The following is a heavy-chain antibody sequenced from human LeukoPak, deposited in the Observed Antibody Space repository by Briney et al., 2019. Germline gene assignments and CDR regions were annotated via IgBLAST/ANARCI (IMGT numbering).Heavy chain of an antibody. CDR3: ASNYYYYYGMDV. V-gene: IGHV3-21*01. CDR2: ISSSSSYI. CDR1: GFTFSSYS. J-gene: IGHJ6*04. Sequence: SGGSLRLSCAASGFTFSSYSMNWVRQAPGKGLEWVSSISSSSSYIYYADSVKGRFTIYRDNAKNSQYLQINSLRAEDTAVYYCASNYYYYYGMDVWGKGTTVTVSS.